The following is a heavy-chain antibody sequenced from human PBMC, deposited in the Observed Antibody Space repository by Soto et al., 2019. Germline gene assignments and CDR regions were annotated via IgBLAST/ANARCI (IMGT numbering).Heavy chain of an antibody. V-gene: IGHV4-30-2*01. Sequence: LSLTCAVSGVSIRSAGYSWSLLRHPPGNGLEWLGHIYHSGSNYYNPSLRSRVTMSVDTSKNQFSLNVKSVTAADTAVYFCARTFYYFIRGYSHVFFDFWWQGTLVIISS. J-gene: IGHJ4*02. CDR1: GVSIRSAGYS. CDR2: IYHSGSN. CDR3: ARTFYYFIRGYSHVFFDF. D-gene: IGHD2-21*01.